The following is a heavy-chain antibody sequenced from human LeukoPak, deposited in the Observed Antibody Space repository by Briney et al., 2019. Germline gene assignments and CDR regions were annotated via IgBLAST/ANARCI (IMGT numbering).Heavy chain of an antibody. CDR2: INTSGGST. CDR1: GFTFRSYA. J-gene: IGHJ6*03. CDR3: AKNRYYYMDV. Sequence: QSGGSLRLSCAASGFTFRSYAMTWVRQAPGKGLEWVSGINTSGGSTYYADSVKGRFTISRDNSKNTLYLQMNSLRAEDTAVYYCAKNRYYYMDVWGKGTTVTVSS. V-gene: IGHV3-23*01.